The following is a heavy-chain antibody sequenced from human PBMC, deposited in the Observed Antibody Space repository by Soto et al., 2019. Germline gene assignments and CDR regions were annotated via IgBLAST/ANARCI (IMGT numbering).Heavy chain of an antibody. J-gene: IGHJ3*02. CDR3: ARVGYCSSTSCYADNWAFDI. D-gene: IGHD2-2*03. V-gene: IGHV1-69*13. CDR1: GGTFSSYA. Sequence: GASVKVSCKASGGTFSSYAISWVRQAPGQGLEWMGGIIPIFGTANYAQKFQGRVTITADESTSTAYMELSSLRSEDTAVYYCARVGYCSSTSCYADNWAFDIWGQGTMVTVSS. CDR2: IIPIFGTA.